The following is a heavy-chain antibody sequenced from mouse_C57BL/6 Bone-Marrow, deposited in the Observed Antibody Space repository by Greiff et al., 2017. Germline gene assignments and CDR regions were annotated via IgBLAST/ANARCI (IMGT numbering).Heavy chain of an antibody. D-gene: IGHD1-1*01. CDR3: ARDYYGSWFAY. CDR2: IYPGSGNT. Sequence: VQLQQSGPELVKPGASVKISCKASGYSFTSYYIHWVKQRPGQGLEWIGWIYPGSGNTKYNEKFKGKATLTADTSSSTAYMQLSSLTSEYSAVYYCARDYYGSWFAYWGQGTLVTVSA. CDR1: GYSFTSYY. V-gene: IGHV1-66*01. J-gene: IGHJ3*01.